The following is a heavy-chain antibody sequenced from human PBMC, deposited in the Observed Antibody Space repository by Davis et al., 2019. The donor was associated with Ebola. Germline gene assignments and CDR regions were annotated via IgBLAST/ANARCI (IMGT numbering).Heavy chain of an antibody. J-gene: IGHJ4*02. Sequence: SETLSLTCTVSGGSISSGDYYWSWIRQPPGKGLEWIGYIYYSGSTNYNPSLKSRVTISVDTSKNQFSLKLSSVTAADTAVYYCARRSSSWYYFDYWGQGTLVTVSS. CDR3: ARRSSSWYYFDY. D-gene: IGHD6-13*01. CDR1: GGSISSGDYY. CDR2: IYYSGST. V-gene: IGHV4-61*08.